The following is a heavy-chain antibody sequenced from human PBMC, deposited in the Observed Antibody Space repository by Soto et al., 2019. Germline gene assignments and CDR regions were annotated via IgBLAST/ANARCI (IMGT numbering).Heavy chain of an antibody. CDR3: ARFSSGFDY. CDR2: INPNTGGI. Sequence: ASVKVSCKASGYSFTGYYFHWVRQAPGQGLEWMGWINPNTGGINYAQRFQGRVTMTRDTSINTAYMELSRLTSDDTALYYCARFSSGFDYWGQGTLLAVSS. J-gene: IGHJ4*02. CDR1: GYSFTGYY. V-gene: IGHV1-2*02. D-gene: IGHD6-19*01.